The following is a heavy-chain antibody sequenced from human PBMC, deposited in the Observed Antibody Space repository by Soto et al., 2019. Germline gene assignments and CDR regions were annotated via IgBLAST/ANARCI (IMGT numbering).Heavy chain of an antibody. CDR1: GGSISSGDYY. J-gene: IGHJ4*02. V-gene: IGHV4-30-4*01. CDR3: DRHTAMVFLDY. D-gene: IGHD5-18*01. CDR2: IYYSGST. Sequence: SETLSLTCTVSGGSISSGDYYWSWIRQPPGKGLEWIGYIYYSGSTYYNPSLKSRVTISVDTSKNQFSLKLSSVTAADTAVYYCDRHTAMVFLDYWGQGTLVTVSS.